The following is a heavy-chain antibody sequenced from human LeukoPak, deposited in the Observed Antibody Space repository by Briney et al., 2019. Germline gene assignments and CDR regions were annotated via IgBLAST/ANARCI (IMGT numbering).Heavy chain of an antibody. V-gene: IGHV4-39*01. D-gene: IGHD2-2*01. CDR1: GGSISSSSYY. CDR3: ARHMPPYCSSTSCHQPHDAFDI. CDR2: IYYSGST. J-gene: IGHJ3*02. Sequence: PSETLSLTCTVSGGSISSSSYYWGWIRQPPGKGLEWIGSIYYSGSTYYNPSLKSRVTISVDTSKNQFSLKLSSVTAADTAVNYCARHMPPYCSSTSCHQPHDAFDIWGQGTMVTVSS.